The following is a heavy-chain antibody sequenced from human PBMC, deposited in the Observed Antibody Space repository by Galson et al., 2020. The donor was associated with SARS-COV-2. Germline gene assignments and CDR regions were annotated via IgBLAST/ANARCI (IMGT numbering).Heavy chain of an antibody. CDR1: GFTFSRSS. Sequence: GGSLRLSCAASGFTFSRSSMNWVRQAPGKGLEWVSYISSSSSTIYYADSVKGRFTISRDNAKNSLYLQMNSLRAEDTAVYYCARQGGDWFDPWGQGTLVTVSS. J-gene: IGHJ5*02. CDR2: ISSSSSTI. CDR3: ARQGGDWFDP. V-gene: IGHV3-48*04. D-gene: IGHD3-16*01.